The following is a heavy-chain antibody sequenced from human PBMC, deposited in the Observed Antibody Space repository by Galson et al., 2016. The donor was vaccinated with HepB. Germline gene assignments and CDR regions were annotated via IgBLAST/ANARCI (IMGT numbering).Heavy chain of an antibody. CDR1: GFTFSNYS. CDR3: ARDPNGDYFGAFDF. J-gene: IGHJ3*01. D-gene: IGHD4-17*01. CDR2: ISSSSTYI. V-gene: IGHV3-21*04. Sequence: SLRLSCAASGFTFSNYSLNWVRQAPGKGLEWVSSISSSSTYIYYADSVKGRFTISRDNSKNTLYLQMNSLRAEDTAVYYCARDPNGDYFGAFDFWGQGTMVTVSS.